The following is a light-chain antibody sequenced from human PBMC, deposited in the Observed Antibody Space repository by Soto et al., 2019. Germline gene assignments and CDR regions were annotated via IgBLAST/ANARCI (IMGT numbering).Light chain of an antibody. CDR3: AAWDDSLNAFYV. V-gene: IGLV1-44*01. Sequence: QSVLTQPPSASGTPGQRVTISCSGSSSNIGSNTVNWYQQLPGTAPKLLIYSNNQWPSGVPDRFSGSKSGTSASLAISGLQSEEEADYYCAAWDDSLNAFYVFGTGTKVTVL. J-gene: IGLJ1*01. CDR1: SSNIGSNT. CDR2: SNN.